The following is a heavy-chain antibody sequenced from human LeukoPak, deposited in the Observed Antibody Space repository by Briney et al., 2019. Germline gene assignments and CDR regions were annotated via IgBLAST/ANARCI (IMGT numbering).Heavy chain of an antibody. V-gene: IGHV4-61*02. D-gene: IGHD6-13*01. CDR1: GGSISSGSYY. J-gene: IGHJ4*02. CDR3: ARGGYSSSWYENYFDY. Sequence: PSETLSLTCTVSGGSISSGSYYWSWIRQPAGKGLEWIGRIYTSGSTNYNPSLKSRVTISVDTSKNQFSLKLSSVTAADTAVYYCARGGYSSSWYENYFDYWGQGTLVTVSS. CDR2: IYTSGST.